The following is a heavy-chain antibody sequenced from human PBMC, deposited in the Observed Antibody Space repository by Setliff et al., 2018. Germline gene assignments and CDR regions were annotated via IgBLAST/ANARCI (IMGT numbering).Heavy chain of an antibody. Sequence: SVKVSCKASGGTFTSYAIRWVRQAPGQGLEWMGGIIPIFGTANYAQKFQGRVTITADESTSTAYMELSSLRSEDTAVYYCARDGDNYYDSSGYYLNHAFDIWGQGTMVTVSS. CDR1: GGTFTSYA. D-gene: IGHD3-22*01. V-gene: IGHV1-69*13. CDR2: IIPIFGTA. J-gene: IGHJ3*02. CDR3: ARDGDNYYDSSGYYLNHAFDI.